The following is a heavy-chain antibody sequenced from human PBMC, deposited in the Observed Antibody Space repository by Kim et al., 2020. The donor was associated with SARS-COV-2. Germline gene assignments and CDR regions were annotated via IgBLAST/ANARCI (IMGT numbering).Heavy chain of an antibody. Sequence: ADSVKGRFTISRDNSKNTLYLQMNSLRAEDTAVYYCAKGDYYGSGSSFDYWGQGTLVTVSS. D-gene: IGHD3-10*01. J-gene: IGHJ4*02. CDR3: AKGDYYGSGSSFDY. V-gene: IGHV3-30*02.